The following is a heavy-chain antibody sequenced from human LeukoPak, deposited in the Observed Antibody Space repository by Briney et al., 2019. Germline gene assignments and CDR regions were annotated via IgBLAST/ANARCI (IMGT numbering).Heavy chain of an antibody. Sequence: PSETLSLTCAVYGGSFSGYYWSWIRQPPGKGLEWIGEINHSGSTNYNPSLKSRVTISVDTSKNQFSLKLSSVTAADTAVYYCARHRIVVVPAAIDYWGQGTLVTVSS. CDR1: GGSFSGYY. J-gene: IGHJ4*02. CDR3: ARHRIVVVPAAIDY. CDR2: INHSGST. V-gene: IGHV4-34*01. D-gene: IGHD2-2*02.